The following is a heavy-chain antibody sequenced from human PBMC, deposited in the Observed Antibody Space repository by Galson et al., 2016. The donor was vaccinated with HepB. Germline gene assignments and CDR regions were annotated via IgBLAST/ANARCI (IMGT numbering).Heavy chain of an antibody. D-gene: IGHD3-10*01. CDR1: GFTFSSYG. CDR2: ISYDGSNK. V-gene: IGHV3-30*03. CDR3: ARHLPPDSYYGTGKYYNVFDY. Sequence: SLRLSCAASGFTFSSYGMHWVRQAPGRGLEWVTVISYDGSNKYYGETVKGRFTVSRDNSKNTLFLQMNILRAEDTAVYYCARHLPPDSYYGTGKYYNVFDYWGQGALVTVSS. J-gene: IGHJ4*02.